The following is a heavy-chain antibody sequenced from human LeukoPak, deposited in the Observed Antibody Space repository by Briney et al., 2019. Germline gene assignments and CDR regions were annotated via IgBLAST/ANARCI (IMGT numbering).Heavy chain of an antibody. Sequence: GGSLRLSCAASGFTFSSYAMHWVRQAPGKGLEWVAVISYDGSNKYYADSVKGRFTISRDNSKNTLYLQMNSLRAEDTAVYYCARDPVPHWGQGTLVTVSS. V-gene: IGHV3-30-3*01. D-gene: IGHD2-2*01. CDR2: ISYDGSNK. CDR3: ARDPVPH. J-gene: IGHJ4*02. CDR1: GFTFSSYA.